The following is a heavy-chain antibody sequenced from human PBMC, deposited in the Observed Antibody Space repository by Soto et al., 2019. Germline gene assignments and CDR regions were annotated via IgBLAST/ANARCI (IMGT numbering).Heavy chain of an antibody. J-gene: IGHJ6*02. CDR3: ARVLGEYYYYGMDV. CDR2: IYYSGST. V-gene: IGHV4-39*01. Sequence: PSETLSLTCTVSGGSISSSSYYWGWIRQPPGKGLEWIGSIYYSGSTYYNPSLKSRVTISVDTSKNQFSLKLSSVTAADTAVYYCARVLGEYYYYGMDVWGQGTTVTVS. CDR1: GGSISSSSYY. D-gene: IGHD3-16*01.